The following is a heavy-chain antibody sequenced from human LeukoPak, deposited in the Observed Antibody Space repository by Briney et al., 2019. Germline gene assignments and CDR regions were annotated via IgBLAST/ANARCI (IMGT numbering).Heavy chain of an antibody. V-gene: IGHV1-2*02. CDR2: INPNSGGT. D-gene: IGHD1-26*01. J-gene: IGHJ3*02. CDR3: ATVKSHSGAFDI. Sequence: GASVKVSCKASGYTFTGYYMHWVRQAPGQGLEWMGWINPNSGGTIYAQKFQGRVTMTEDTSTDTAYMELSSLRSEDTAVYYCATVKSHSGAFDIWGQGTMVTVSS. CDR1: GYTFTGYY.